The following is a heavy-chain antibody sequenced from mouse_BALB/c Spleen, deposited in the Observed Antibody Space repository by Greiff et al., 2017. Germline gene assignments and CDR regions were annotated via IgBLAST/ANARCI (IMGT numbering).Heavy chain of an antibody. Sequence: VQLQQSGAELVRPGALVKLSCKASGFNIKDYYMHWVKQRPEQGLEWIGWIDPVNGNTIYDPKFQGKASITADTSSNTAYLQLSSLTSEDTAVYYCAFYYGSSYSYAMDYWGQGTSVTVSS. CDR1: GFNIKDYY. CDR2: IDPVNGNT. J-gene: IGHJ4*01. D-gene: IGHD1-1*01. CDR3: AFYYGSSYSYAMDY. V-gene: IGHV14-1*02.